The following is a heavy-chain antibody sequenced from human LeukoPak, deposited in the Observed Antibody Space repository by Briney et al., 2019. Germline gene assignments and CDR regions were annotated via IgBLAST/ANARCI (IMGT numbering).Heavy chain of an antibody. V-gene: IGHV5-51*01. Sequence: GGSLEISCKGSGYHFTSYWSGWGRQVPGKGLEWMGIIYPGESDTRYSPSFQGQVTISADKSISTAYLQWSSLKASDTAMYYCARRQASCSNGVCYTLYDMDVWGQGTTVTVSS. CDR1: GYHFTSYW. J-gene: IGHJ6*02. CDR2: IYPGESDT. D-gene: IGHD2-8*01. CDR3: ARRQASCSNGVCYTLYDMDV.